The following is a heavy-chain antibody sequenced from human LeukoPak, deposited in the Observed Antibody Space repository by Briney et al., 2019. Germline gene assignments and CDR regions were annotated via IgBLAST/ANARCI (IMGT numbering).Heavy chain of an antibody. Sequence: PGGSLRLSCAASGFTFDDYGMSWVRQGPGKGLEWVSGINWNGGSTGYADSVKGRFTISRDNAKNSLYLQMNSLRAEDTALYHCARGGSIAAAADYYYGMDVWGQGTTVTVSS. V-gene: IGHV3-20*01. CDR3: ARGGSIAAAADYYYGMDV. D-gene: IGHD6-13*01. CDR2: INWNGGST. CDR1: GFTFDDYG. J-gene: IGHJ6*02.